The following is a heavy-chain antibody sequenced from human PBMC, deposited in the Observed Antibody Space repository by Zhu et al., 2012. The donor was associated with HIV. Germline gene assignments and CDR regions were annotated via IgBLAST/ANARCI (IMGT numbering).Heavy chain of an antibody. J-gene: IGHJ4*02. CDR1: GGSFSGYY. CDR2: INHSGST. CDR3: ARVLLWFGESSEAGYYFDY. D-gene: IGHD3-10*01. Sequence: QVQLQQWGAGLLKPSETLSLTCAVYGGSFSGYYWSWVRQPPGKGLEWIGEINHSGSTNYNPSLKSRVTISVDTSKKQFSLKLTSVTAADTAAYYCARVLLWFGESSEAGYYFDYWGQGTLVTVSS. V-gene: IGHV4-34*01.